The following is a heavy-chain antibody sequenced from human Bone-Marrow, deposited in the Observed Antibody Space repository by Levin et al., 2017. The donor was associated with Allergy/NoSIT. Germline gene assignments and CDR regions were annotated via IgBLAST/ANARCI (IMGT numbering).Heavy chain of an antibody. CDR1: GGTFSSYA. D-gene: IGHD6-13*01. J-gene: IGHJ6*02. V-gene: IGHV1-69*06. Sequence: ASVKVSCKASGGTFSSYAISWVRQAPGQGLEWMGGIIPIFGTANYAQKFQGRVTITADKSTSTAYMELSSLRSEDTAVYYCARDHSSYGSSWYVLGYYYYGMDVWGQGTTVTVSS. CDR2: IIPIFGTA. CDR3: ARDHSSYGSSWYVLGYYYYGMDV.